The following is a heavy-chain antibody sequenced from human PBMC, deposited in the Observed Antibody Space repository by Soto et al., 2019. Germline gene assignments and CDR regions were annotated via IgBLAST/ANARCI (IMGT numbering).Heavy chain of an antibody. Sequence: ASVKVSCKASGHSFTAYYMHWVRQAPGQGLEWMGWINPNSGGTEYAQRFQGRVTMTRDTSISTAYMELSRLRSDDTAVYYCAREMLGSIHFDYWGQGTLVTVSS. J-gene: IGHJ4*02. CDR3: AREMLGSIHFDY. V-gene: IGHV1-2*02. CDR2: INPNSGGT. D-gene: IGHD3-10*02. CDR1: GHSFTAYY.